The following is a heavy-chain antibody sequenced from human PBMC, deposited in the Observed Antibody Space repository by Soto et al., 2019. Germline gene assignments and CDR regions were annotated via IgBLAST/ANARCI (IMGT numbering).Heavy chain of an antibody. J-gene: IGHJ6*02. CDR3: ARDFGYDDV. D-gene: IGHD3-22*01. V-gene: IGHV3-48*02. Sequence: PGGSLRLSCAASGFTFSNYNMNWVRQAPGKGLGWVSHIGGARSTAIYYADSVKGRFTISRDNAENSLFLQMNSLRDEDTAVYYCARDFGYDDVWGQGTTVTVSS. CDR1: GFTFSNYN. CDR2: IGGARSTAI.